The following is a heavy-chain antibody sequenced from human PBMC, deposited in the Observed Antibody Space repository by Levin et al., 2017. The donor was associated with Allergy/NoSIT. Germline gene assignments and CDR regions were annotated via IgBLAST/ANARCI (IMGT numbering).Heavy chain of an antibody. V-gene: IGHV3-48*01. CDR1: GFTFSSYS. D-gene: IGHD4-17*01. CDR2: ISSSSSTI. J-gene: IGHJ6*03. Sequence: GGSLRLSCAASGFTFSSYSMNWVRQAPGKGLEWVSYISSSSSTIYYADSVKGRFTISRDNAKNSLYLQMNSLRAEDTAVYYCARWRRPVEGVTVTDYYMDGWGKGTTVTVSS. CDR3: ARWRRPVEGVTVTDYYMDG.